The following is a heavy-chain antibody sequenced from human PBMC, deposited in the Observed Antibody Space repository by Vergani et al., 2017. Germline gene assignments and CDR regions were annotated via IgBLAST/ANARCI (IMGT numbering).Heavy chain of an antibody. CDR2: ISYDGSKK. Sequence: HVQMVESGGGVVQPGRSLRLSCAASGFTFSSYAMHWVRQAPGKGLEWVAVISYDGSKKNYADSVKGRFTISRDNSKNTLYLQMNSLRAEDTAVYYCARGSIDSGNVPGLHYMDVWGKXP. D-gene: IGHD3-10*01. V-gene: IGHV3-30-3*01. J-gene: IGHJ6*03. CDR1: GFTFSSYA. CDR3: ARGSIDSGNVPGLHYMDV.